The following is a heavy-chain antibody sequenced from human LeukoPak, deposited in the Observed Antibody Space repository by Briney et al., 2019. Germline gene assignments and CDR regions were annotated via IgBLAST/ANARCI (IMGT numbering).Heavy chain of an antibody. CDR3: ARIGSDNWNDRGSDY. D-gene: IGHD1-20*01. CDR2: ISSSGSTI. CDR1: GFTFSSYE. V-gene: IGHV3-48*03. Sequence: GGSLRFSCAASGFTFSSYEMNWVRQAPGKGLEGVSYISSSGSTIYYADSVKGRFTISRDNAKNSLYLQMHSLRAEDTAVYYCARIGSDNWNDRGSDYWGQGTLVTVSS. J-gene: IGHJ4*02.